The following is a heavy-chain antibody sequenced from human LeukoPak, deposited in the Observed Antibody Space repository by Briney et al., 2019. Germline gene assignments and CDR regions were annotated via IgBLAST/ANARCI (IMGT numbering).Heavy chain of an antibody. V-gene: IGHV3-21*01. D-gene: IGHD3-9*01. CDR2: IGTTGSYI. CDR1: GFTFSNYS. CDR3: ARDEYDILTDYDC. J-gene: IGHJ4*02. Sequence: GGSLRLSCAASGFTFSNYSMNWVRQAPGKGLEWVSSIGTTGSYIFYADSVKGRFTISRDNAKNTLYLQMNSLRAEDTAVYYCARDEYDILTDYDCWGQGILVTVSS.